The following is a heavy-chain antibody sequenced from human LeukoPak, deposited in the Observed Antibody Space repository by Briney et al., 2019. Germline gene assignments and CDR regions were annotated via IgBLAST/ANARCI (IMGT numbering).Heavy chain of an antibody. CDR3: ARQWGQAGEGYNSGWYIGYYFDY. V-gene: IGHV4-39*01. J-gene: IGHJ4*02. D-gene: IGHD6-19*01. Sequence: SETLSLTCTVSGGSISSNSYYWGWIRQPPGKGLEWIGSAYYSGSTYYNPSLKSRVTISVDTSKNQFSLKLSSVTAADTAVYYCARQWGQAGEGYNSGWYIGYYFDYWGQGTLVTVSS. CDR1: GGSISSNSYY. CDR2: AYYSGST.